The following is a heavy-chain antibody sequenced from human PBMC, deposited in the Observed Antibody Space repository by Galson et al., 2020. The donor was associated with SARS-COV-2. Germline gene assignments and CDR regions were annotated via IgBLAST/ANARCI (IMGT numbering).Heavy chain of an antibody. CDR2: ISGSGSST. D-gene: IGHD3-3*01. J-gene: IGHJ4*02. V-gene: IGHV3-23*01. CDR3: AKDPVLDYDFWSGVDY. CDR1: GFTFSSYA. Sequence: GESLKISCAASGFTFSSYAMSWVRQAPGKGLEWVSAISGSGSSTYYADSVKGRFTISRDNSKNTLYLQMNSLRAEDTAVYYCAKDPVLDYDFWSGVDYWGQGTLVTVSS.